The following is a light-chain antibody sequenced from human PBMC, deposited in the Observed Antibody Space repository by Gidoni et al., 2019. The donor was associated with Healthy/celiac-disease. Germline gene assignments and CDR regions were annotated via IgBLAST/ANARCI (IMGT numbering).Light chain of an antibody. CDR2: DAS. V-gene: IGKV1-33*01. CDR3: QQYDNLPT. CDR1: QDISNY. J-gene: IGKJ2*01. Sequence: DIQMAQSPSSLSASVGDRLTITCQASQDISNYLNWYQQKPGKAPKLLIYDASNLETGVPSRFSGSGCGTYFTFTISSLQPEDIATYYCQQYDNLPTFGQGTKLEIK.